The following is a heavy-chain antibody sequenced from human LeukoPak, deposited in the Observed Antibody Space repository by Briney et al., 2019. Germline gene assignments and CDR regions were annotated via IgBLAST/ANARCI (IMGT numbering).Heavy chain of an antibody. V-gene: IGHV1-69*05. CDR2: IIPIFGTA. CDR3: ARDLGMATIKGI. J-gene: IGHJ3*02. Sequence: GASVKVSCKASGGTFSSYAISWVRQAPGQGLEWMGGIIPIFGTANYAQKLQGRVTMTTDTSTSTAYMELRSLRSDDTAVYYCARDLGMATIKGIWGQGTMVTVSS. D-gene: IGHD5-24*01. CDR1: GGTFSSYA.